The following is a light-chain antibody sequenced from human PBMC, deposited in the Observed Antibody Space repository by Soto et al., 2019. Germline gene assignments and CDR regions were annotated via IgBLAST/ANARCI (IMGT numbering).Light chain of an antibody. V-gene: IGKV3-20*01. CDR3: QQYGSSPT. J-gene: IGKJ1*01. CDR1: KSVSSSY. Sequence: EIVLTQSPGTLSLSPGERATLSCRSSKSVSSSYLAWYQQKPGQVHRLLIYDVSSRATGIPDRFSGSGSGTDFTLTIIRLEPEDFQVYYCQQYGSSPTFGQATKVELK. CDR2: DVS.